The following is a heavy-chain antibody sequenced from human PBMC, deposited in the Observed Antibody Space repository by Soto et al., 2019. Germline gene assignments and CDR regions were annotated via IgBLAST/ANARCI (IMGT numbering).Heavy chain of an antibody. D-gene: IGHD3-16*01. CDR2: IYPGDSDT. CDR1: GYSLTSYW. CDR3: ARAMITPYNWFDP. J-gene: IGHJ5*02. V-gene: IGHV5-51*01. Sequence: GESLKISCKGSGYSLTSYWTGWVRQMPGKGLEWMGIIYPGDSDTRYSPSFQGQVTISADKSISTAYLQWSSLKASDTAMYYCARAMITPYNWFDPWGQGTLVNVSS.